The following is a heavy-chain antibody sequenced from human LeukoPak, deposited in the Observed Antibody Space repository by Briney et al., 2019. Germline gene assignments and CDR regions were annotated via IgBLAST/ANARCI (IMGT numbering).Heavy chain of an antibody. Sequence: RRSLRLSCAASGFSFSSYAMHWVRQAPGKGLEWVGIISFDGSNDYHADSVKGRFTISRDNSNKTLYLQMNSLGAEDTAVYYCARGTYYYDSSGYYYFDYWGQGTLVTVSS. J-gene: IGHJ4*02. CDR2: ISFDGSND. V-gene: IGHV3-30*01. CDR1: GFSFSSYA. D-gene: IGHD3-22*01. CDR3: ARGTYYYDSSGYYYFDY.